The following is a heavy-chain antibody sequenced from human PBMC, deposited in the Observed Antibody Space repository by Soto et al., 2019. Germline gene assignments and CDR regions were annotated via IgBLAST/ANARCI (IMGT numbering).Heavy chain of an antibody. CDR2: TSGDGGTT. CDR3: ASKIVTPGYHYYDY. CDR1: GFTFSSYS. V-gene: IGHV3-23*01. J-gene: IGHJ4*02. Sequence: GGSLRLSCAASGFTFSSYSMIWVRRAPGEGLEWVSGFSTSGDGGTTYYADSVKGRFTISRDNAKNSLHLQMNSLGAGDTAVYYCASKIVTPGYHYYDYWGQGTLVTVSS. D-gene: IGHD3-9*01.